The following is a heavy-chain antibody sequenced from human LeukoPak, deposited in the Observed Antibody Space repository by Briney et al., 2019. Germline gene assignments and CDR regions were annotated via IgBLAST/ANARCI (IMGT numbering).Heavy chain of an antibody. J-gene: IGHJ4*02. CDR2: ISWNSGSI. V-gene: IGHV3-9*01. D-gene: IGHD6-13*01. CDR3: AKDIAAADNYYFDY. Sequence: GGSLRLSCAASGFTFDDYAMHWVRHAPGKGLEWVSGISWNSGSIGYADSVKGRFTISRDNAKNSLYLQMNSLRAEDTALYYCAKDIAAADNYYFDYWGQGTLVTVSS. CDR1: GFTFDDYA.